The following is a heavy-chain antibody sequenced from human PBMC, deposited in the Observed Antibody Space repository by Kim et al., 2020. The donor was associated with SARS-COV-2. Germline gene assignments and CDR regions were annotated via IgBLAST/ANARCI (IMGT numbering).Heavy chain of an antibody. CDR3: AKEIVGATTGPDY. D-gene: IGHD1-26*01. J-gene: IGHJ4*02. CDR2: ISSSGSNI. CDR1: GVTFTSYE. V-gene: IGHV3-48*03. Sequence: GGSLRLSCATSGVTFTSYEMNWVRQAPGKGLEWVSYISSSGSNIYYADSVKGRFTISRDNSKNSLYLQMNSLRAEDTAVDYCAKEIVGATTGPDYRGQGALGTASS.